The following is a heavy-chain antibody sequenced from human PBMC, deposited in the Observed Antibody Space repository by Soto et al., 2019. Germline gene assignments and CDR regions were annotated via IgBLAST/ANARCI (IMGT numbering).Heavy chain of an antibody. CDR2: ISSSGSTI. CDR1: GFTFSDYY. CDR3: SRISVAGTFEYFQH. J-gene: IGHJ1*01. D-gene: IGHD6-19*01. Sequence: QVQLVESGGGLVKPGGSLRLSCAASGFTFSDYYMSWIRQAPGKGLEWVSYISSSGSTIYYADSVKGRFTISRDNAKNSLYLQMNSLRADDTAVYYCSRISVAGTFEYFQHWGQGTLVTVSS. V-gene: IGHV3-11*01.